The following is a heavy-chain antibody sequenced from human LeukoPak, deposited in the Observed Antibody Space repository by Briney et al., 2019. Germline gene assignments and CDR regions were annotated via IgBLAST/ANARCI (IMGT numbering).Heavy chain of an antibody. CDR2: IYPGDSDT. V-gene: IGHV5-51*01. CDR3: ARRRYCGGDCYDRAFDI. J-gene: IGHJ3*02. Sequence: GESLKISCKGSGYSFTSYWIGWVRQMPGKGLEWMGIIYPGDSDTRYSPSFQGQVTISAVKSISTAYLQWSSLKASDTAMYYCARRRYCGGDCYDRAFDIWGQGTMVTVSS. CDR1: GYSFTSYW. D-gene: IGHD2-21*02.